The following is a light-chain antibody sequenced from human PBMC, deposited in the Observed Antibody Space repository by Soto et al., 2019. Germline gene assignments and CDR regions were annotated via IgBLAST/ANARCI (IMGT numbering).Light chain of an antibody. CDR3: QQRHMWPIT. V-gene: IGKV3-11*01. J-gene: IGKJ5*01. CDR1: QSISSN. Sequence: EIVMTQSPATLSVSPGERATLSCRASQSISSNLAWYQQKPGQAPRLLIYDAYNRATGIPPRLSGSGSGTDFTLTISSLEPEDSAVYYCQQRHMWPITFGQGTRLEI. CDR2: DAY.